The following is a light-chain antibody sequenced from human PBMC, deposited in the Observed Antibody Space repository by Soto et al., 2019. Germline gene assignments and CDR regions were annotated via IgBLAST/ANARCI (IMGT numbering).Light chain of an antibody. V-gene: IGKV1-39*01. CDR2: TAS. CDR1: HNIDIY. Sequence: DIQMTQSQSSLSASVGDRVTIICRASHNIDIYLNWYQQKPGKAPNLLIHTASTVHSGVPSRFSGSGSGTDFTLTIASLQPEDFGTYYCQQSYSSVRTFGQGTKVE. J-gene: IGKJ1*01. CDR3: QQSYSSVRT.